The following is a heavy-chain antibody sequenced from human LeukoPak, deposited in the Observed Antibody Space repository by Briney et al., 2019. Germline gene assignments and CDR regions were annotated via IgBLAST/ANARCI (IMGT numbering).Heavy chain of an antibody. CDR2: ISSSSSYI. D-gene: IGHD4-23*01. CDR1: GFTFDDYA. J-gene: IGHJ4*02. V-gene: IGHV3-21*01. CDR3: AREPYGGKQEDGDY. Sequence: PGRSLRLSCAASGFTFDDYAMHWVRQAPGKGLEWVSSISSSSSYIYYADSVKGRFTISRDNAKNSLYLQMNSLRAEDTAVYYCAREPYGGKQEDGDYRGQGTLVTVSS.